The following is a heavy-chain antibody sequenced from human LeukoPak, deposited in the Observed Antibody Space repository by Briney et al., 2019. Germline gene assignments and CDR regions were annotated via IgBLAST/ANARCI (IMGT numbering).Heavy chain of an antibody. CDR1: GGSVSSGSYY. J-gene: IGHJ4*02. Sequence: ASETLSFTCTVSGGSVSSGSYYGSWIRQPPGKGLGWIGYIYYSGSNNYNPSLKSRVTISVDTSKTQFSLKLSSVTAADTAVYYCARGDIVATHFDYWGQGTLVTVSS. V-gene: IGHV4-61*01. CDR3: ARGDIVATHFDY. D-gene: IGHD5-12*01. CDR2: IYYSGSN.